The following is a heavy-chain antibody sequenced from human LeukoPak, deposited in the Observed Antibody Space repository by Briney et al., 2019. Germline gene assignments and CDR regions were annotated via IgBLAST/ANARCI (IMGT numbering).Heavy chain of an antibody. V-gene: IGHV4-59*08. CDR3: ARYILTVTGYWYFDL. CDR1: GGSISSYY. Sequence: PSETLSLTCTVSGGSISSYYWSWIRQPPGKGLEWVGYIYYSGSTNYNPSLKSRVTISVDTSKNQFSLSLNSVTAADTAVYFCARYILTVTGYWYFDLWGRGTLVTVSS. CDR2: IYYSGST. J-gene: IGHJ2*01. D-gene: IGHD3-9*01.